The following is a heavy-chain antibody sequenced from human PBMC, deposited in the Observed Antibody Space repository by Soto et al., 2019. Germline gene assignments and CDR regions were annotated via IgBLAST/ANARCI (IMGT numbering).Heavy chain of an antibody. Sequence: EVQLVESGGGLVQPGGSLRLSCAASGFTFSSYDMHWVRQATGKGLEWVSAIGTAGDTYYPGSVKGRFTISRENAKNSLYHQMNSRRAGYTAVYYCARGITMVRGVIIDYFDYWGQGTLVTVSS. D-gene: IGHD3-10*01. CDR2: IGTAGDT. CDR1: GFTFSSYD. CDR3: ARGITMVRGVIIDYFDY. V-gene: IGHV3-13*04. J-gene: IGHJ4*02.